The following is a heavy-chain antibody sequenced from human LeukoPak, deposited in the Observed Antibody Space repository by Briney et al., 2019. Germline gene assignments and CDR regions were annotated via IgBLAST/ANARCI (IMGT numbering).Heavy chain of an antibody. CDR3: AKDLGWELPAEAY. Sequence: AEGSLRLSCVASGFTFGKYVMNWVRQAPGKGLEWLATIYGSGVSISYADSVKGRFTISRDNSKNTLYLQMNSLRAEDTAMYFCAKDLGWELPAEAYWGQGILVTVSS. CDR1: GFTFGKYV. J-gene: IGHJ4*02. CDR2: IYGSGVSI. V-gene: IGHV3-23*01. D-gene: IGHD1-26*01.